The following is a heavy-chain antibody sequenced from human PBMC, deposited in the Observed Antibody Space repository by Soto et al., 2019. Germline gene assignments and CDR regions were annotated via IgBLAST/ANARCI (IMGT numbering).Heavy chain of an antibody. J-gene: IGHJ4*02. CDR3: TTYGAAAAYSSGCFPSAPLYYFDY. D-gene: IGHD6-19*01. CDR2: IKSKTDGGTT. Sequence: PGGSLRPSCAAYGFTLSNAWTSWVRQAPGKGLEWVGRIKSKTDGGTTDYAATVKGRSTISRDDTKNTLSLQMNSLKTEDTTVYYCTTYGAAAAYSSGCFPSAPLYYFDYWGQGTLVTVSS. V-gene: IGHV3-15*01. CDR1: GFTLSNAW.